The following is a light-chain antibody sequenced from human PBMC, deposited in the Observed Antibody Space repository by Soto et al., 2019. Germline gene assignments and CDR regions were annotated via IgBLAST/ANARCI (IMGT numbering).Light chain of an antibody. CDR1: QTIDRW. J-gene: IGKJ1*01. CDR3: QQYNNYWT. CDR2: DAA. Sequence: DIQMTQSPSTLSTSVGDRVTITCRASQTIDRWLAWYQQRPGKAPKLLIYDAASLESGVPSRFSGSGSGTEFTLTIISLQPDDFAVYYCQQYNNYWTFGQGTKVDIK. V-gene: IGKV1-5*01.